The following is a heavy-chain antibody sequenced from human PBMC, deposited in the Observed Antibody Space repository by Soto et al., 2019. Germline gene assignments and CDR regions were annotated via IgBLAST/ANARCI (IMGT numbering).Heavy chain of an antibody. V-gene: IGHV1-69*12. CDR2: IIPIFGTA. J-gene: IGHJ4*02. CDR1: VGTFSSYA. D-gene: IGHD3-10*01. CDR3: ARGPVRGVIITPGDY. Sequence: QVQLVQSGAEVKKPGSSVKVSCKASVGTFSSYAISWVRQAPGQGLEWMGGIIPIFGTANYAQKFQGRVTITADESTSTAYMGLSSLRSEDTAVYYCARGPVRGVIITPGDYWGQGTLVTVSS.